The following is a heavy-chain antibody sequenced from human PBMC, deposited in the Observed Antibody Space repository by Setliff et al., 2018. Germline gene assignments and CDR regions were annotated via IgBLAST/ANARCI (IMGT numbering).Heavy chain of an antibody. CDR3: ARNWRDSGYDY. Sequence: PSETLSLTCTVSGGSITSGSFYWSWIRQSDGKRPEWIGRIHASGSPDYTPSLRGRVTMSLDPSANQFSLKLSSVTAADTARYYCARNWRDSGYDYWGQGIVVTVSS. J-gene: IGHJ4*02. D-gene: IGHD5-12*01. CDR2: IHASGSP. CDR1: GGSITSGSFY. V-gene: IGHV4-61*02.